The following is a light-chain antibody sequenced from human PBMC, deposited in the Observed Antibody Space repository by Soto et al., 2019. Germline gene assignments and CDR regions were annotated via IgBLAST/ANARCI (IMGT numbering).Light chain of an antibody. Sequence: EVVMTQSPATLSVSPGERATLSCRASESVSRNLAWYQQKPGQAPRLLIYDASTRATGIPERFSGGGSGTEFTLTISSLQSEDFVVYYCQQYNSWPPITFGQGTRLEIK. CDR1: ESVSRN. V-gene: IGKV3-15*01. CDR3: QQYNSWPPIT. J-gene: IGKJ5*01. CDR2: DAS.